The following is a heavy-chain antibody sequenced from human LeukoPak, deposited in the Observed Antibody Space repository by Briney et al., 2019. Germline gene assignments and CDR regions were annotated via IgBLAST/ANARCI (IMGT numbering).Heavy chain of an antibody. CDR3: ARARGSSSWSYYFDY. CDR1: GFTFSDYY. Sequence: GGSLRLSCAASGFTFSDYYMSWLRQAPGKGLEWVSSISSSSSYIYYADSVKGRFTISRDNAKNSLYLQMNSLRAEDTAVYYCARARGSSSWSYYFDYWGQGTLVTVSS. J-gene: IGHJ4*02. CDR2: ISSSSSYI. D-gene: IGHD6-13*01. V-gene: IGHV3-11*06.